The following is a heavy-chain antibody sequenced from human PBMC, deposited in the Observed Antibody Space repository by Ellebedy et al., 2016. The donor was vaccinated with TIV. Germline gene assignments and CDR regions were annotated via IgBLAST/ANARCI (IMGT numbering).Heavy chain of an antibody. CDR2: IHDFGATT. CDR1: GFTFSSQR. D-gene: IGHD5-18*01. CDR3: VKGWIHPDY. V-gene: IGHV3-23*01. J-gene: IGHJ4*02. Sequence: GESLKISCAASGFTFSSQRMSWVRQAPGKGLEWVSSIHDFGATTYYADSVKVRFTISRDNSKNTLYLQMNSLSAEDTALYYCVKGWIHPDYWGQGTLVTVSS.